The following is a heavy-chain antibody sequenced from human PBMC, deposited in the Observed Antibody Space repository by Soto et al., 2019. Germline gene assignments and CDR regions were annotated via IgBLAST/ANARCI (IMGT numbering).Heavy chain of an antibody. CDR1: GYTFTGYY. D-gene: IGHD2-2*01. V-gene: IGHV1-2*02. CDR2: INPNSGGT. Sequence: ASVKVSCKASGYTFTGYYMHWVRQAPGQGLEWMGWINPNSGGTNYAQKFQGRVTMTRDTSISTAYMELSRLRSDDTAVYYCAREGYCSSTSCFNWFDPWGKGTLVTVSS. J-gene: IGHJ5*02. CDR3: AREGYCSSTSCFNWFDP.